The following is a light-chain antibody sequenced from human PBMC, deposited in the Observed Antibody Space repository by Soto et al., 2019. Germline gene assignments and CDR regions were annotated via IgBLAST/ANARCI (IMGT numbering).Light chain of an antibody. CDR1: SSNIGSNT. Sequence: QSVLTQPPSASGTPGQRVTISCSGSSSNIGSNTVDWYQQLPGAAPKLLIHSYNRRPSGVPIRFSGSTSGTSASLAISGLQSEDEAVYFCAAWDDILTGPVFGGGTNLTVL. V-gene: IGLV1-44*01. J-gene: IGLJ2*01. CDR3: AAWDDILTGPV. CDR2: SYN.